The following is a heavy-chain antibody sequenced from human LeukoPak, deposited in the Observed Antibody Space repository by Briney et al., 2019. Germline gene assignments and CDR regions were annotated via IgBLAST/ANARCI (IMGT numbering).Heavy chain of an antibody. CDR3: ARGDHGKPTGYSSSWPQYYGMDV. CDR1: GGTFSSYA. CDR2: IIPIFGTA. D-gene: IGHD6-13*01. J-gene: IGHJ6*02. Sequence: ASVKVSCKASGGTFSSYAISWVRQAPGQGLEWMGGIIPIFGTANYAQKFQGRVTITADESTSTAYMELSNLRSEDTAVYYCARGDHGKPTGYSSSWPQYYGMDVWGQGTTVTVSS. V-gene: IGHV1-69*01.